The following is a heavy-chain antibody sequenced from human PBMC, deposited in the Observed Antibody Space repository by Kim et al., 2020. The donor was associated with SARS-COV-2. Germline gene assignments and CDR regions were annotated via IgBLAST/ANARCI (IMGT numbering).Heavy chain of an antibody. D-gene: IGHD6-19*01. CDR2: IFFDSSHV. V-gene: IGHV3-23*01. CDR3: AKDRVSDSGWDIDY. Sequence: GGSLRLSCAASGFTFSRYTMNWVRQAPGKGLEWISAIFFDSSHVYYADSVKGRFTISRDNSKNTVYLQMNGVRVEDTAVYYCAKDRVSDSGWDIDYWGQG. CDR1: GFTFSRYT. J-gene: IGHJ4*02.